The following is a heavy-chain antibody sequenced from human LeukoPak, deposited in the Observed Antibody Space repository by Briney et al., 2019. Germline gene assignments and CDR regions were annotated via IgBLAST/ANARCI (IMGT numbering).Heavy chain of an antibody. V-gene: IGHV1-69*13. CDR1: GGTFISYA. J-gene: IGHJ4*02. CDR2: IIPIFGTA. CDR3: ARDVRIVGAPDY. Sequence: ASVKVSCKASGGTFISYAISWVRQAPGQGLEWMGGIIPIFGTANYAQKFQGRVTITADESTSTAYMELRSLRSDDTAVYYCARDVRIVGAPDYWGQGTLVTVSS. D-gene: IGHD1-26*01.